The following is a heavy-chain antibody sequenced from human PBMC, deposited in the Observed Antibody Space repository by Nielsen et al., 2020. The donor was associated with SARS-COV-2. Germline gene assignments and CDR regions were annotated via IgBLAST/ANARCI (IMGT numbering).Heavy chain of an antibody. CDR2: ISYDGSNK. Sequence: GGSLRLSCAASGFSVGDYAMHWVRQAPGKGLEWVAVISYDGSNKYYADSVKGRFTISRDNPKNTLYVQMNRLRSEDTAVYYCARGLGVGVTTCEDFWGQGTRVTVSS. D-gene: IGHD1-26*01. V-gene: IGHV3-30-3*01. CDR1: GFSVGDYA. CDR3: ARGLGVGVTTCEDF. J-gene: IGHJ4*02.